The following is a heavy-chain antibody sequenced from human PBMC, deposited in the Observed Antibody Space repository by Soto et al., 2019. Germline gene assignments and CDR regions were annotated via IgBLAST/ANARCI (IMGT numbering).Heavy chain of an antibody. CDR2: IYYSGST. CDR1: GGSISSGGYY. J-gene: IGHJ4*02. D-gene: IGHD3-22*01. CDR3: ARIDSSGYLGGIDY. V-gene: IGHV4-31*03. Sequence: SETLSLTCTVSGGSISSGGYYWILIRQHPGKGLEWIGYIYYSGSTYYNPSLKSRVTISVDTSKNQFSLKLSSVTAADTAVYYCARIDSSGYLGGIDYWGQGTLVTVS.